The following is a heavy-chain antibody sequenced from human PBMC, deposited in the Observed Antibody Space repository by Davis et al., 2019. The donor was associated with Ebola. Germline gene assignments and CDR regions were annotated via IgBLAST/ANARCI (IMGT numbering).Heavy chain of an antibody. CDR3: ARSSIAARPGYYYGMDV. CDR2: IDWDSGSI. Sequence: GGSLRLSCATSGFTFDTYVMHWVRHAPGKGLEWVSGIDWDSGSIGYADSVKGRFTISRDNAKNSLYLQMNSLRAEDTAVYYCARSSIAARPGYYYGMDVWGQGTTVTVSS. J-gene: IGHJ6*02. V-gene: IGHV3-9*01. CDR1: GFTFDTYV. D-gene: IGHD6-6*01.